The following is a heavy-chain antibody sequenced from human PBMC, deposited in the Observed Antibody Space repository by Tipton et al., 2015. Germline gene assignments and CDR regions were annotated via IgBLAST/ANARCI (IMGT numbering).Heavy chain of an antibody. CDR3: ARDGGEKIMIRGVIISRSFDS. CDR1: GFTFSSYA. Sequence: SLRLSCAASGFTFSSYAMSWVRQAPGKGLQWVAVIWYGGSTKYSEDSVKGRFTISRDNSKNTVYLQMNSLRVEDTAVYYCARDGGEKIMIRGVIISRSFDSWGQGTQVTVSS. D-gene: IGHD3-10*01. V-gene: IGHV3-33*08. J-gene: IGHJ4*02. CDR2: IWYGGSTK.